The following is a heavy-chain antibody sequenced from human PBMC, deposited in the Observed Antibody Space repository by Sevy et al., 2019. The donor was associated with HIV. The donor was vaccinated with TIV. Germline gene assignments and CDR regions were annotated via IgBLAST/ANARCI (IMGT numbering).Heavy chain of an antibody. V-gene: IGHV3-53*01. D-gene: IGHD4-17*01. J-gene: IGHJ4*02. CDR2: IYSGGST. CDR3: ARHGNSRSFFDY. Sequence: GGSLRLSCAASGFTVSSNYMSWVRQAPGKGLEWVSVIYSGGSTYYADSVKGRFTISRDNSKNTLYLQMNSQRAEDTAVYYCARHGNSRSFFDYWGQGTLVTVSS. CDR1: GFTVSSNY.